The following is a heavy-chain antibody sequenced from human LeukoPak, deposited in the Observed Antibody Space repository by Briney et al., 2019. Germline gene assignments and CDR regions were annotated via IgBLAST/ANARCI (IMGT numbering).Heavy chain of an antibody. CDR3: AKQGAVVVSSNWFDP. CDR2: ISGSGGST. D-gene: IGHD4-23*01. CDR1: GFTFSSYA. V-gene: IGHV3-23*01. J-gene: IGHJ5*02. Sequence: GGSLRLSCAASGFTFSSYAMSWVRQAPGKGLEWVSGISGSGGSTYYADSVKGRFTISRDNPKNTLYLQMNSLRAEDTATYYCAKQGAVVVSSNWFDPWGQGTLVTVSS.